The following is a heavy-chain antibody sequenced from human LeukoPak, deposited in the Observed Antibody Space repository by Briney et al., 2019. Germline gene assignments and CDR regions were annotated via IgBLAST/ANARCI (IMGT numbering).Heavy chain of an antibody. D-gene: IGHD1-26*01. CDR1: GGSISSYY. J-gene: IGHJ5*02. CDR2: IYYSGST. CDR3: ARWAGVGATATNWFDP. Sequence: SETLSLTCTVSGGSISSYYWSWIRQPPGKGLEWIGYIYYSGSTNYNPSLKSRVTISVDTSKNQFSLKLSSVTAADTAVYYCARWAGVGATATNWFDPWGQGTLVTVSS. V-gene: IGHV4-59*01.